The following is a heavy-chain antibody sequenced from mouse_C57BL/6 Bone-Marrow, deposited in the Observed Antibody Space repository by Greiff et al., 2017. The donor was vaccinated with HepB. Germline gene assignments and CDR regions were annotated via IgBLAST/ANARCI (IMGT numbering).Heavy chain of an antibody. J-gene: IGHJ2*01. CDR2: INPYNGGT. V-gene: IGHV1-19*01. Sequence: VHVKQSGPVLVKPGASVKMSCKASGYTFTDYYMNWVKQSHGKSLEWIGVINPYNGGTSYNQKFKGKATLTVDKSSSTADMELNSLTSEDSAVYYCARDDWGQGTTLTVSS. CDR1: GYTFTDYY. CDR3: ARDD.